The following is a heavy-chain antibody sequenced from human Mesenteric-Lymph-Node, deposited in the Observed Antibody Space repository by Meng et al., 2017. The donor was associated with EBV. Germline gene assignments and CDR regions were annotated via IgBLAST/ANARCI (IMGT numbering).Heavy chain of an antibody. Sequence: HRRGLGPGVVKPSETLSLTCTVSGGSISRSSYYWGWIRQPPGKGLEWIGTFYYSGSTYYNPSLKSRVTISVDTSKNQFSLKLSSVTAADTAVYYCARLVSGWSGSYYFDYWGQGTLVTVSS. J-gene: IGHJ4*02. CDR2: FYYSGST. CDR3: ARLVSGWSGSYYFDY. V-gene: IGHV4-39*01. CDR1: GGSISRSSYY. D-gene: IGHD6-19*01.